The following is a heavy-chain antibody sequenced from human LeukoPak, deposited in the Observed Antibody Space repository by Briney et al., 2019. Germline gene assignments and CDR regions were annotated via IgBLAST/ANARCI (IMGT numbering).Heavy chain of an antibody. J-gene: IGHJ4*02. CDR2: INSDGSTT. CDR1: GFTFSNYW. Sequence: QSGGSLRLSCAASGFTFSNYWMSWVRQAPGKGLVWVSRINSDGSTTSYADSVKGRFTISRDNAKNSLYLQMNSLRAEDTAVYYCATSRGSWPDYFDYWGQGTLVTVSS. CDR3: ATSRGSWPDYFDY. V-gene: IGHV3-74*01. D-gene: IGHD6-13*01.